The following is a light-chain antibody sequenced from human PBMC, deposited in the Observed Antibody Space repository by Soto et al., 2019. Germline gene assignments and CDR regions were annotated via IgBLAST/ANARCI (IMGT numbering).Light chain of an antibody. V-gene: IGKV1-6*01. CDR2: AAS. Sequence: AIQMTQSPSSLSASVGDRVTITCRASQGIGNDLGWYQQKPGKAPNLLIYAASSLQSGVPSRFSGSGSGTDFTLAISSLQPEDFATYYCLQGYNYPWTFGQGTKVEIK. CDR1: QGIGND. CDR3: LQGYNYPWT. J-gene: IGKJ1*01.